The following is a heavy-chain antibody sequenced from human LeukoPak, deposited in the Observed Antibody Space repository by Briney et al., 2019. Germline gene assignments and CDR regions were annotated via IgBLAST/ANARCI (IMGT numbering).Heavy chain of an antibody. CDR3: ARAQNYHDRSGYSDDTFDV. Sequence: GASVKVSCKASGYTFTDNYIHWVRQAPGQGLEWMARVNPDSGGINYAQKFQGRVTMTRDTSINTAFVELRRLRSDDTATYYCARAQNYHDRSGYSDDTFDVWGHGTMITVSS. J-gene: IGHJ3*01. V-gene: IGHV1-2*06. CDR1: GYTFTDNY. D-gene: IGHD3-22*01. CDR2: VNPDSGGI.